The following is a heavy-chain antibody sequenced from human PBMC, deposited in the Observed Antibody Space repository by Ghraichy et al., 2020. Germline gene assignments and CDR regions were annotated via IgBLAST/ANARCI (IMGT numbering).Heavy chain of an antibody. CDR3: TTECISGSRWYYSGMDV. V-gene: IGHV3-15*01. D-gene: IGHD2-15*01. CDR1: GLTFRNAW. CDR2: IKSKNDGGAT. Sequence: GGSLRLSCAASGLTFRNAWMTWVRQVPGRGLEWVGRIKSKNDGGATDYAAPVKGRFTISRDDSKNTVDMQMSSLKTEDTAVYYCTTECISGSRWYYSGMDVWGQGTTVTVS. J-gene: IGHJ6*02.